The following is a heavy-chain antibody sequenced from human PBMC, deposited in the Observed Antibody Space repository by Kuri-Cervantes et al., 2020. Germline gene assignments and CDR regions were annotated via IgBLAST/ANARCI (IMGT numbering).Heavy chain of an antibody. J-gene: IGHJ4*02. CDR2: VSWNGSRT. Sequence: GGSLRLSCAASGFTFSNSDMNWVRQAPGKGLEWVSGVSWNGSRTHYADSVKGRFIISRDNSKNTLYLQMNSLRAEDTAVYYCAKAVGCSGGSCYSFGFDYWGQGTLVTVSS. D-gene: IGHD2-15*01. CDR1: GFTFSNSD. CDR3: AKAVGCSGGSCYSFGFDY. V-gene: IGHV3-19*01.